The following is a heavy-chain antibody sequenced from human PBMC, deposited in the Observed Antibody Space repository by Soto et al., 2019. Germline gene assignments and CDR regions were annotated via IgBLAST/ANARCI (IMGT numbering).Heavy chain of an antibody. J-gene: IGHJ4*02. CDR3: ARGRVGCSGGSCYSIQFDY. V-gene: IGHV1-8*01. CDR1: GYTFTSYD. Sequence: ASVKVSCKASGYTFTSYDINWVRQATGQGLEWMGWMNPNSGNTGYAQKFQGRVTMTRNTSISTAYMELSSLRSEDTAVYYCARGRVGCSGGSCYSIQFDYWGPGTLVTVSS. D-gene: IGHD2-15*01. CDR2: MNPNSGNT.